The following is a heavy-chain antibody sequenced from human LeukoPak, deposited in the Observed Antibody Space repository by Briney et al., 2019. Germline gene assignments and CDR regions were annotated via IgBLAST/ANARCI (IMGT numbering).Heavy chain of an antibody. V-gene: IGHV3-66*01. J-gene: IGHJ4*02. CDR1: GFSVNSNY. Sequence: GGSLRLSCAASGFSVNSNYMSWVRRAPGKGLEWVLVIYSGGSTYYADSVQGRFTISKDNSKNTLYLQMNSLRPEDTAVYFCARASRWLAFDNWGQGTLVTVSS. CDR2: IYSGGST. D-gene: IGHD6-19*01. CDR3: ARASRWLAFDN.